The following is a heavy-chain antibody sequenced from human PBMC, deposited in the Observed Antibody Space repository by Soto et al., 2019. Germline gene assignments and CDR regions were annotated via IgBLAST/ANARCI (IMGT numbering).Heavy chain of an antibody. V-gene: IGHV4-31*03. Sequence: PSETLSLTCTVSGGSVRRGNYYWSWIRQFPGKGLEWIGYISNSGRTHYNPSLMSRITILVDTSKNQFFLELRSVTAADTALYYCARADYATGSYYPDYWGQGTLVTVSS. CDR1: GGSVRRGNYY. CDR2: ISNSGRT. CDR3: ARADYATGSYYPDY. D-gene: IGHD3-10*01. J-gene: IGHJ4*02.